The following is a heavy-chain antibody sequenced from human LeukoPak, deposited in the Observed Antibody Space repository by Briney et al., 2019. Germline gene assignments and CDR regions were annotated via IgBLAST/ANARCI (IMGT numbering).Heavy chain of an antibody. CDR3: ARQSALSYCSGGTCWFDP. V-gene: IGHV4-39*01. J-gene: IGHJ5*02. CDR1: GGSISSASYY. CDR2: RYYTATT. Sequence: SETLSLTCTVSGGSISSASYYWGWIRQPPGKGLEWIGSRYYTATTYYNPYLKSRVTIDLDTYKDHFSLKLTSVTAADPDVYYGARQSALSYCSGGTCWFDPWGQGILVTVSS. D-gene: IGHD2-15*01.